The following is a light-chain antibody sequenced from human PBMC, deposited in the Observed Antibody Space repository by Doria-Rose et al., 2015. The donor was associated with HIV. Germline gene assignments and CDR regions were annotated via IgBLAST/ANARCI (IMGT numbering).Light chain of an antibody. CDR1: SLRSYY. CDR3: NSRDSSGNHRNV. CDR2: GKN. V-gene: IGLV3-19*01. Sequence: VVTQEPAVSVALGQTVRITCQGDSLRSYYASWYQQKPGQAHVLVIYGKNNRPSGIPDRFSGSSSGNTASLTITGAQAEDEADYYCNSRDSSGNHRNVFGTGTKVTVL. J-gene: IGLJ1*01.